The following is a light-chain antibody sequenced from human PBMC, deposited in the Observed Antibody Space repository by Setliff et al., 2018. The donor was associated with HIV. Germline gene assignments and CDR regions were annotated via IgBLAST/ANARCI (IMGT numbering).Light chain of an antibody. CDR2: DVT. V-gene: IGLV2-14*03. Sequence: QPALTQPASVSGSPGQSIAISCTGTSSDVGGSNHVSWYQQHPGKAPRLIIYDVTNRPSGVSDRFSGSKSGNTASLIISGLQAEDDADYYCCSHTRTINPFVFGTGTKVTVL. CDR3: CSHTRTINPFV. CDR1: SSDVGGSNH. J-gene: IGLJ1*01.